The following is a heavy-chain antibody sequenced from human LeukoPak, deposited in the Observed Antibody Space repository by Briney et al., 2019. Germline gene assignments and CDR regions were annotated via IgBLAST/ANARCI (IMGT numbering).Heavy chain of an antibody. CDR1: GFTFSSYG. D-gene: IGHD5-18*01. V-gene: IGHV3-33*01. Sequence: GGSLRLSCAASGFTFSSYGMHWVRQAPGKGLEWVAVIWYDGSNKYYADSVKGRFTISRDNSKNTLYLQMNSLRAEDTAVYYCAREGYSYGYEGDVYYHYGMDVWGQGTTVTVSS. CDR2: IWYDGSNK. CDR3: AREGYSYGYEGDVYYHYGMDV. J-gene: IGHJ6*02.